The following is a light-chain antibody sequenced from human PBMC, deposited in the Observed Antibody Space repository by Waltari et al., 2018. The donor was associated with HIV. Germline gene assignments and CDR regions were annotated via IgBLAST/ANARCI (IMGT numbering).Light chain of an antibody. CDR3: HQRSTWPFT. V-gene: IGKV3-11*01. Sequence: DIVLTQSPATLSLSPGDRAILSCRASQSIRNYLAWYQQRPGQAPRLLVYDTSNRATGVPARFSGSGSGTDFSLTIASLESEDFAIYYCHQRSTWPFTFGPGTKVDI. CDR1: QSIRNY. CDR2: DTS. J-gene: IGKJ3*01.